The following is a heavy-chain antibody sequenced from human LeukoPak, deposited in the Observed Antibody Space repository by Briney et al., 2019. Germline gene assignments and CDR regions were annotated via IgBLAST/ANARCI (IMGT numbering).Heavy chain of an antibody. Sequence: SETLSLTCTVSGGSISSAIYSWSWIRQPAGKGLEWIGRIYTSGSTNYNPSLRSRVTISVDTSKNQFSLKLSSVTAADTAVYYCARLKSRSLRGWFDPWGQGTLVTVSS. V-gene: IGHV4-61*02. CDR1: GGSISSAIYS. J-gene: IGHJ5*02. CDR2: IYTSGST. CDR3: ARLKSRSLRGWFDP.